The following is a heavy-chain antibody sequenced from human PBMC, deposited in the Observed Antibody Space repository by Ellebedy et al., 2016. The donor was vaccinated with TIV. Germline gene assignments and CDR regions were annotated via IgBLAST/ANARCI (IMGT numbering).Heavy chain of an antibody. CDR1: GFDFNRFG. CDR2: IGYDGSNK. V-gene: IGHV3-33*01. D-gene: IGHD4-11*01. CDR3: ARDWQTTALDY. J-gene: IGHJ4*02. Sequence: PGGSLRLSCAASGFDFNRFGMHRVRQAPGKGLEWVAVIGYDGSNKYYGDSVKGRVTISRDISKNTVYLEMDSLRVDDTAVYYCARDWQTTALDYWGQGILVAVSS.